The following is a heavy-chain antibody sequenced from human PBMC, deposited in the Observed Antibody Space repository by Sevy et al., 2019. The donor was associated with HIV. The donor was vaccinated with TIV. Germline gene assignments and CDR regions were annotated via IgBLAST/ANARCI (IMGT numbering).Heavy chain of an antibody. CDR3: KTAPPVRSGDDSLNWFDP. V-gene: IGHV4-59*01. Sequence: SETLSLTCTVPGGSISAYYWSWIRQPPGKGLEYLGYIYYTGSTNYNPSLKSRVTISVDTSKNQCSLKLSSVTAADTAVYYWKTAPPVRSGDDSLNWFDPWGQGTLVTVSS. CDR2: IYYTGST. CDR1: GGSISAYY. J-gene: IGHJ5*02. D-gene: IGHD5-12*01.